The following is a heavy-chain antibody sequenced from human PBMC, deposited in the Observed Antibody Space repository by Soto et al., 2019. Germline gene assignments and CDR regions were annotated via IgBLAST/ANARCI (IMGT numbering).Heavy chain of an antibody. CDR3: ARLDSSLSHFGMDV. V-gene: IGHV4-59*01. CDR2: ISSSGST. D-gene: IGHD6-6*01. CDR1: GGSISSYY. Sequence: QVQLQESGPRLVKPSETLSLTCTVSGGSISSYYWSWIRQPPGKGLEWIGYISSSGSTKYNPSLKRRVTXXVXTXXNQFSLKLISVTAADAAVYYCARLDSSLSHFGMDVWGHGTTVTVSS. J-gene: IGHJ6*02.